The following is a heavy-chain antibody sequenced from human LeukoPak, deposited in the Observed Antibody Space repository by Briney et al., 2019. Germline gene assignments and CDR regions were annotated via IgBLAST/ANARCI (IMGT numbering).Heavy chain of an antibody. J-gene: IGHJ4*02. CDR3: ARGPGGDGYNSPDRPDY. CDR1: GFTFSDHY. Sequence: PGGSLRLSCAASGFTFSDHYMDWVRQAPGKGLEWVGRTRNKANSYTTEYAASVKGRFTISRDDSKNSLYLQMNSLKTEDTAVYYCARGPGGDGYNSPDRPDYWGQGTLVTVSS. CDR2: TRNKANSYTT. V-gene: IGHV3-72*01. D-gene: IGHD5-24*01.